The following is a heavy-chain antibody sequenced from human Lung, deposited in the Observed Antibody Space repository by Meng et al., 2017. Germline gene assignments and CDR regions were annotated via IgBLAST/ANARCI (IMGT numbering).Heavy chain of an antibody. CDR3: TNDRLNH. CDR2: INRDGTKP. J-gene: IGHJ1*01. D-gene: IGHD1-1*01. V-gene: IGHV3-74*01. CDR1: GFTFTDHW. Sequence: VQLVESGGGLVPPGGSLGLSCAASGFTFTDHWMHWVRQGPGKGLVWVSRINRDGTKPTYADSVKGRFTISRDNAKNTLYLQMNNLRAEDTAFYYCTNDRLNHWGQGALVTVSS.